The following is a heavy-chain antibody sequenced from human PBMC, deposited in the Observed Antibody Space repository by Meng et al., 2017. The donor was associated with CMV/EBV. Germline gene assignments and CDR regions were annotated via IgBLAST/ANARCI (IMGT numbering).Heavy chain of an antibody. CDR3: ARSGRSSSSGRSFLDY. D-gene: IGHD6-6*01. CDR2: ISSRGDII. J-gene: IGHJ4*02. CDR1: GFIFSDYY. Sequence: GESLKISCAASGFIFSDYYMNWIRQAPGKGLEWVSYISSRGDIIHYADSVKGRFTLSRDNAKNSLYLQMNSLRAEDTAMYYCARSGRSSSSGRSFLDYWGQGTLVTVSS. V-gene: IGHV3-11*04.